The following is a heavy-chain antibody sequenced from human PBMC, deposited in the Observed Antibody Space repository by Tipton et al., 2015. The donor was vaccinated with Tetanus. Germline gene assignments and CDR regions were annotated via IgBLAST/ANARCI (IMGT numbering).Heavy chain of an antibody. CDR3: ARPTTVTSYYFGLDV. V-gene: IGHV3-23*01. D-gene: IGHD4-17*01. CDR2: ISGSGVSR. CDR1: GFTFNNYA. Sequence: GSLRLSCVASGFTFNNYAMTWVRQAAGKGLEWVSGISGSGVSRYYADSVKGRFTISRDNSKNTLYLQMNSLRVEDTAVYYCARPTTVTSYYFGLDVWGQGTTVTVSS. J-gene: IGHJ6*02.